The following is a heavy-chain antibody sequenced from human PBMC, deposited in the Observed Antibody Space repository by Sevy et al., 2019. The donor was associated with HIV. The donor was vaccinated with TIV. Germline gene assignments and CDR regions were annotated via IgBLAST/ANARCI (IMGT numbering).Heavy chain of an antibody. Sequence: ASVKVSCKVSGYRLIEVSMHWVRQAPGKGLEWMGHLDPEDGETIYAQNFQGRVTMTEDTSTDTAYMEMSSLRSEDTAVYYCAADRGEDYCSGNSCQRHYYYGLDVWGQGTTVTVS. CDR3: AADRGEDYCSGNSCQRHYYYGLDV. D-gene: IGHD2-15*01. CDR1: GYRLIEVS. V-gene: IGHV1-24*01. CDR2: LDPEDGET. J-gene: IGHJ6*02.